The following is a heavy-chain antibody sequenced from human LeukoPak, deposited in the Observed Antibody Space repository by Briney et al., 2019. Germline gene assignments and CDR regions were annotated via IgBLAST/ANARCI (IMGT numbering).Heavy chain of an antibody. CDR2: IFPGDFGI. D-gene: IGHD6-13*01. CDR3: VRYGLKGCRDSRCFASFYYYGPDV. J-gene: IGHJ6*02. Sequence: TGRPLKFSGKGSVSRFIDYLIGGVRQMRAEGMEWRGFIFPGDFGIKYSPSFKGQVTISADNSISHAYLQWSSLKASDTAMYYCVRYGLKGCRDSRCFASFYYYGPDVWGQGSTVTVSS. V-gene: IGHV5-51*01. CDR1: VSRFIDYL.